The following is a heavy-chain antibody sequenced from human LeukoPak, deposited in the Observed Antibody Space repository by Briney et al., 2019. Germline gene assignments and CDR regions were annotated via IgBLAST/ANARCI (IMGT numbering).Heavy chain of an antibody. J-gene: IGHJ4*02. CDR2: IYYSGST. V-gene: IGHV4-39*01. CDR3: ARAKVSYGSGSSGFDY. Sequence: SETLSLTCTVSGGSISSSSYYWGWIRQPPEKGLEWIGSIYYSGSTYYNPSLKSRVTISVDTSKNQFSLKLSSVTAADTAVYYCARAKVSYGSGSSGFDYWGQGTLVTVSS. D-gene: IGHD3-10*01. CDR1: GGSISSSSYY.